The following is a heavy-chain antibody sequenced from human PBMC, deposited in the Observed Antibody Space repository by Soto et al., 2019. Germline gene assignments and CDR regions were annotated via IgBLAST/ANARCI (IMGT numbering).Heavy chain of an antibody. CDR1: GFTFSSYD. J-gene: IGHJ4*02. V-gene: IGHV3-23*01. CDR2: MRVSSGAT. Sequence: EVQLLESGGGLVQPGGSLRLSCAASGFTFSSYDMIWVRQAPGKGLEWVSGMRVSSGATYYTDFVKGRFTISRDNSKNMRYLQMNSLRVEDTAGYYCARTGGGLAYWGQGTLVTVSS. CDR3: ARTGGGLAY. D-gene: IGHD7-27*01.